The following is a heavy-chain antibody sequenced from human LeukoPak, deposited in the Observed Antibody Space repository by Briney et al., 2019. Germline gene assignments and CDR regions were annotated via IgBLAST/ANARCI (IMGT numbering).Heavy chain of an antibody. D-gene: IGHD1-26*01. Sequence: ASVKVSFKAAGYTFTSYGISLVRQAHGQGLEWMGWISAYNGNTNYAQKLQGRVTMTTDTSTSTAYMELRSLRSEDTDVYYCARGNSVGDTAWWFDPWGQGTLVTVSS. CDR2: ISAYNGNT. CDR1: GYTFTSYG. J-gene: IGHJ5*02. CDR3: ARGNSVGDTAWWFDP. V-gene: IGHV1-18*01.